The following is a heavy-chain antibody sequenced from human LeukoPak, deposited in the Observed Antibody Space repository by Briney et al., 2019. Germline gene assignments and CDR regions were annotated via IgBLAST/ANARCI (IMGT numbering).Heavy chain of an antibody. CDR2: ISGSGSST. D-gene: IGHD3-10*01. Sequence: PGGSLRLSCAASGFTFSSYAMSWVRQAPGKGLEWVSSISGSGSSTYFADSVKGRFTISRDNSKNTLYLQMNSLRAEGTAVYYCAKDRMVRGVIPYYSDYWGQGTLVTVSS. CDR3: AKDRMVRGVIPYYSDY. V-gene: IGHV3-23*01. CDR1: GFTFSSYA. J-gene: IGHJ4*02.